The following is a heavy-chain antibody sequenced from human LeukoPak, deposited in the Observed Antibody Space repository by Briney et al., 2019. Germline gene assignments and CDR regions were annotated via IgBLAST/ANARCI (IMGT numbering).Heavy chain of an antibody. V-gene: IGHV3-66*01. Sequence: GGSLRLSCAASGFTVSSNYMSWVRQAPGKGLEWVSVIYSGGSTYYADSVKGRFTISRDNSKNTLYLQMNSLRAEDTAVYYCAREYYYGSGNPLYYFDYWGQGTLVTVSS. CDR2: IYSGGST. CDR3: AREYYYGSGNPLYYFDY. CDR1: GFTVSSNY. J-gene: IGHJ4*02. D-gene: IGHD3-10*01.